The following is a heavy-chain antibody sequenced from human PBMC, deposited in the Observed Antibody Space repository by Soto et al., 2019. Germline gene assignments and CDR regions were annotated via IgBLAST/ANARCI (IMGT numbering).Heavy chain of an antibody. D-gene: IGHD6-13*01. J-gene: IGHJ4*02. CDR3: ARRGIPTAVISFDY. CDR2: ISDSGST. Sequence: SETLSLTCTVSGGSIRSSYWSWIRQPPGKGLEWIGYISDSGSTNYNPSLKSRVTISVDTSKNQFSLKLSSVTAADTAVYYCARRGIPTAVISFDYGGEGPLATFP. CDR1: GGSIRSSY. V-gene: IGHV4-59*08.